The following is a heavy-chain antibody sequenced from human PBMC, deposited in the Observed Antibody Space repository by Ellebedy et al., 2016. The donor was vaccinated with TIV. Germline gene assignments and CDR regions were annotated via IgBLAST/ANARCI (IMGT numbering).Heavy chain of an antibody. CDR3: ARVVWQLPVSYAFDI. V-gene: IGHV4-59*01. Sequence: MPSETLSLTCTVSGGSIRPYYWSWIRQPPGKGLEWIGYISYSGSTNYNPSLQSRVTISVDASKNQFSLKLTSVTAADTAVYYCARVVWQLPVSYAFDIWGQGTVVTVSS. J-gene: IGHJ3*02. D-gene: IGHD2-15*01. CDR2: ISYSGST. CDR1: GGSIRPYY.